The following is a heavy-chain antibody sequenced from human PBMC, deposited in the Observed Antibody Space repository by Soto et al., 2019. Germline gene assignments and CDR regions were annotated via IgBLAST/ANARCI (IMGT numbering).Heavy chain of an antibody. J-gene: IGHJ6*03. CDR2: IYYSGST. D-gene: IGHD4-17*01. CDR3: ARGSYYGDYVGVGYYYYYYMDV. V-gene: IGHV4-61*05. CDR1: GGSISSSSYY. Sequence: SETLSLTCTVSGGSISSSSYYWGWIRQPPGKGLEWIGYIYYSGSTNYNPSLKSRVTISVDTSKNQFSLKLSSVTAADTAVYYCARGSYYGDYVGVGYYYYYYMDVWGKGTTVTVSS.